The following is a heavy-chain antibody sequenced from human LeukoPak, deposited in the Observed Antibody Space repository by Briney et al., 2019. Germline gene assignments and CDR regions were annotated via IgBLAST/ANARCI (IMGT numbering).Heavy chain of an antibody. Sequence: SETLSLTCTLSGASVTSSSYYWTWMRQPPGKGLEWIGCIHYTGSTNYNPSLKSRVTISVDTSKNQFSLRLRSVTAADTAVYYCAREVSGGSVDFDYWGQGALVTVSS. CDR1: GASVTSSSYY. CDR2: IHYTGST. D-gene: IGHD2-15*01. J-gene: IGHJ4*02. CDR3: AREVSGGSVDFDY. V-gene: IGHV4-61*01.